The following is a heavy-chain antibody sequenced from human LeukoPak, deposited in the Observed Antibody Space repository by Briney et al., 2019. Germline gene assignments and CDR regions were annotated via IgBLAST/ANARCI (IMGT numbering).Heavy chain of an antibody. CDR1: GGSISSGDYY. CDR2: IYYSGSS. CDR3: ARMYDSSGYYYPFDY. D-gene: IGHD3-22*01. V-gene: IGHV4-30-4*01. J-gene: IGHJ4*02. Sequence: PSETLSLTCTVSGGSISSGDYYWSWIRQPPGKGLEWIGYIYYSGSSYYNQSLKSRLIISVDTSKNQFSLKLSSVTAADTAVYYCARMYDSSGYYYPFDYWGQGTLVTVSS.